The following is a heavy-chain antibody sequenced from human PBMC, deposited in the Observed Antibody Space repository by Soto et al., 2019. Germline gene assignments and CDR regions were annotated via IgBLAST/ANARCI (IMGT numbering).Heavy chain of an antibody. CDR1: GYAFTDYA. CDR3: ARDTGYTFGSLNY. Sequence: HVELVQSGADVKKPGASVTISCKASGYAFTDYALHWVRQAPGQRLEWMGWMNAGVGNTLYSQKFQGRITITRDTSASTAYMELNSLKSEDTAIYYCARDTGYTFGSLNYWGPGTLVTVSS. J-gene: IGHJ4*02. V-gene: IGHV1-3*01. D-gene: IGHD5-18*01. CDR2: MNAGVGNT.